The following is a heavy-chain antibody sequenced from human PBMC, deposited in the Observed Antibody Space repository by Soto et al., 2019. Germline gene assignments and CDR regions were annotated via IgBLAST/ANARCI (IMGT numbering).Heavy chain of an antibody. V-gene: IGHV4-59*01. Sequence: SETLSLTCTVSGGSISSYYWSWIRQPPGKGLEWIGYIYYSGSTNYNPSLKSRVTISVDTSKNQFSLKLSSVTAADTAVYYCARAETVVVAGSFAFDIWGQGTMVTVSS. CDR2: IYYSGST. CDR1: GGSISSYY. D-gene: IGHD2-15*01. J-gene: IGHJ3*02. CDR3: ARAETVVVAGSFAFDI.